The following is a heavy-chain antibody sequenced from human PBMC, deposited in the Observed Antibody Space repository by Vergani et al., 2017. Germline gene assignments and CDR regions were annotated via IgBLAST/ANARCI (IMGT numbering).Heavy chain of an antibody. J-gene: IGHJ4*02. V-gene: IGHV1-58*01. CDR3: AADAGYSSGWYYFDY. D-gene: IGHD6-19*01. Sequence: QMQLVQSGPEVKKPGTSVKVSCKASGFTFTSSAVQWVRQARGQRLEWIGWIVVGSGNTNYAQKFQERVTITRDMSTRTAYMELSSLRSEDTAVYYCAADAGYSSGWYYFDYWGQGTLVTVSS. CDR2: IVVGSGNT. CDR1: GFTFTSSA.